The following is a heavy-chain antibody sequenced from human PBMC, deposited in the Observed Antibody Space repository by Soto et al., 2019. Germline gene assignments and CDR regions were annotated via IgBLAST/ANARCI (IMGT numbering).Heavy chain of an antibody. J-gene: IGHJ4*02. CDR1: GYTFTSYD. V-gene: IGHV1-8*01. D-gene: IGHD3-10*01. Sequence: QVQLVQSGAEVKKPGASVKVSCKASGYTFTSYDVNWVRQATGQGLEWMGWMNPKSGNTGLTQHFQSRVTMTRDTSTTTAYMELHSLRFEDPAVYYCARSTFGSGDNFDFWGQGTPVTVSS. CDR3: ARSTFGSGDNFDF. CDR2: MNPKSGNT.